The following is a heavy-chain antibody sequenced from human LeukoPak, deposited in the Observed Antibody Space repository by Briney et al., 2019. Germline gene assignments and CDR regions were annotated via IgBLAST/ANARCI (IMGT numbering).Heavy chain of an antibody. J-gene: IGHJ4*02. Sequence: PGGSLRLSCAASGFTFSSYSMNWVRQAPGKGLEWVSSISSSSSYIYYADSVKGRFTISRDNAKNSLYLQMNSLRAEDTAVYYCARDPSPPHNWNYKIPLDYWGQGTLVTVSS. V-gene: IGHV3-21*01. CDR3: ARDPSPPHNWNYKIPLDY. CDR2: ISSSSSYI. CDR1: GFTFSSYS. D-gene: IGHD1-7*01.